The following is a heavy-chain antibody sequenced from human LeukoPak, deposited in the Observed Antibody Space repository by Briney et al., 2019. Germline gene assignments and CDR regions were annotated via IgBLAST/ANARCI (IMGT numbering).Heavy chain of an antibody. J-gene: IGHJ5*02. V-gene: IGHV4-4*09. D-gene: IGHD3-10*01. CDR3: ARHGSVRSPLGP. CDR1: GGSISSYY. CDR2: IYATGST. Sequence: SETLSLTCTVSGGSISSYYWSWIRQPPRKGLEWIGYIYATGSTNYNPSLKSRVTISVDTSKNQFSLNLRSVTAADTAVYYCARHGSVRSPLGPWGQGTLVTVSS.